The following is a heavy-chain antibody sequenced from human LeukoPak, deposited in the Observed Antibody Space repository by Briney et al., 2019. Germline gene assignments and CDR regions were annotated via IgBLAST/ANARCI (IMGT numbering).Heavy chain of an antibody. J-gene: IGHJ4*02. CDR1: GFTFSSST. D-gene: IGHD6-13*01. Sequence: PGGSLRLSCGASGFTFSSSTMIWVRQAPGMGLEWVSSISSSRTSIYYADSVKGRFTISRDNAKNSLYLQMNSLRAEDTSVYYCATEGRSTTPGYWGQGTLVAVSS. V-gene: IGHV3-21*01. CDR3: ATEGRSTTPGY. CDR2: ISSSRTSI.